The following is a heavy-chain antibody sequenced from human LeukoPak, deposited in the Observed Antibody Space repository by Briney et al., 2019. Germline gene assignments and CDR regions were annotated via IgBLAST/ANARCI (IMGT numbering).Heavy chain of an antibody. V-gene: IGHV5-51*01. J-gene: IGHJ6*02. CDR3: ARQAPHYDFWSGIAPYPPYCYYGMDV. D-gene: IGHD3-3*01. Sequence: GESLKISCKGSGYSFTSYWIGWVRQMPGKGLEWMGIIYPGDSDTRYSPSFQGQVTISADKSISTAYLQWSSLKASDTAMYYCARQAPHYDFWSGIAPYPPYCYYGMDVWGQGTTVTVSS. CDR1: GYSFTSYW. CDR2: IYPGDSDT.